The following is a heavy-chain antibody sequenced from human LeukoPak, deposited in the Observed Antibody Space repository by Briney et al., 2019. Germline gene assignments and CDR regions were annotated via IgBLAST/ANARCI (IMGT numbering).Heavy chain of an antibody. V-gene: IGHV1-24*01. CDR3: ATASAGYYGMDV. CDR2: FDPEDGET. Sequence: ASVKVSCKVSGYTLTELSMHWVRQAPGKGLEWMGGFDPEDGETIYAQKFQGRVTMTEVTSTDTAYMELSSLRSEDTAVYYCATASAGYYGMDVWGQGTTVTVSS. D-gene: IGHD6-19*01. J-gene: IGHJ6*02. CDR1: GYTLTELS.